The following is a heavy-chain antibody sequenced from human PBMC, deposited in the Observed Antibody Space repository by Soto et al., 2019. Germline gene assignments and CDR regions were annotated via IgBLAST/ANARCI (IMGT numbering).Heavy chain of an antibody. CDR1: GGTIRSGGYY. D-gene: IGHD3-3*01. V-gene: IGHV4-31*03. Sequence: SETLSLTCTVSGGTIRSGGYYWSWIRQHPGKGLEWIGYIYYSGSTYYNPSLKSRVTISVDTSKNQFSLKLSSVTAADTAVYYCARTSRGVVLVNDYWGPGTLVTVSS. CDR3: ARTSRGVVLVNDY. J-gene: IGHJ4*02. CDR2: IYYSGST.